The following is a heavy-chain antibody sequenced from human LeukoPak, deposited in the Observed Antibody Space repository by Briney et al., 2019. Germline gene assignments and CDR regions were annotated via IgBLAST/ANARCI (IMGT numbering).Heavy chain of an antibody. CDR2: ISAYNGNT. J-gene: IGHJ6*02. Sequence: GASVKVSCKASGYTFTSYGISWVRQAPGQGLEWMGWISAYNGNTNYAQKLQGRVAMTTDTSTSTAYMELRSLRSDDTAVYYCATFANVDTAMVGYYYYGMDVWGQGTTVTVSS. CDR3: ATFANVDTAMVGYYYYGMDV. V-gene: IGHV1-18*01. CDR1: GYTFTSYG. D-gene: IGHD5-18*01.